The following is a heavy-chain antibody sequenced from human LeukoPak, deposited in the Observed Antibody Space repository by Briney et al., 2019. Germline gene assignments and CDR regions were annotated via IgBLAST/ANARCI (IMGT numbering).Heavy chain of an antibody. CDR2: INHSGST. CDR3: ARGRSDHPFDY. Sequence: GSLRLSCAASGFTFSSSAMSWVRQAPGKGLEWIGEINHSGSTNYNPSLKSRVTISVDTSKSQFSLKLSSVTAADTAVYYCARGRSDHPFDYWGQGTLVTVSS. CDR1: GFTFSSSA. D-gene: IGHD2-15*01. J-gene: IGHJ4*02. V-gene: IGHV4-34*01.